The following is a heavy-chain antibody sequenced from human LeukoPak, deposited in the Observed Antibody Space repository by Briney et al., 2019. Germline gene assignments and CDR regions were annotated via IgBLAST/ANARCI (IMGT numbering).Heavy chain of an antibody. J-gene: IGHJ4*02. D-gene: IGHD5-18*01. V-gene: IGHV3-21*01. CDR1: GFTFDDYG. CDR2: ISSSSSYI. Sequence: GGSLRLSCAASGFTFDDYGMSWVRQAPGKGLEWVSSISSSSSYIYYADSVKGRFTISRDNAKNSLYLQMNSLRAEDTAVYYCASFTSGYSYGGDYWGQGTLVTVSS. CDR3: ASFTSGYSYGGDY.